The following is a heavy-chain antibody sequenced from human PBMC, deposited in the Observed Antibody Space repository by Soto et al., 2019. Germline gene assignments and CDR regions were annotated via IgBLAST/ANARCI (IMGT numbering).Heavy chain of an antibody. CDR1: GGSLSSYY. D-gene: IGHD1-26*01. V-gene: IGHV4-39*01. Sequence: SDTLSLTCTVSGGSLSSYYWGWIRQPPGKGLEWIGSIYYSGSTYYNPSLKSRVTISVDTSKNQFSLKLSSVTAADTAVYYCATQEVGGSYVYTFDPWGQGTLVNVSS. CDR3: ATQEVGGSYVYTFDP. J-gene: IGHJ5*02. CDR2: IYYSGST.